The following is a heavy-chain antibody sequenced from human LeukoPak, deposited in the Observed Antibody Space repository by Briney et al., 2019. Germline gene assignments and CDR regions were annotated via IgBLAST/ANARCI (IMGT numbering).Heavy chain of an antibody. Sequence: KFQGRVTITRDTSASTAYMELSSLRSEDTAVYYCARDRGGSSPFNWFDPWGQGTQVTVSS. D-gene: IGHD6-13*01. J-gene: IGHJ5*02. CDR3: ARDRGGSSPFNWFDP. V-gene: IGHV1-3*01.